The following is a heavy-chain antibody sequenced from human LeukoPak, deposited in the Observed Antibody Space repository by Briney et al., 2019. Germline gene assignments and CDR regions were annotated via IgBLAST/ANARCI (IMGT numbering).Heavy chain of an antibody. CDR3: ARDLGRSSWDIWFDF. J-gene: IGHJ5*01. Sequence: WASVKVSCKASGYTFTNYDINWVRQPAGQGLEWMGWMNPNSGNTGYAQKFQGRVTMTRNTSISTAYMELSSLRSEDTAVYYCARDLGRSSWDIWFDFWGQGTLVTVSS. CDR1: GYTFTNYD. D-gene: IGHD6-13*01. CDR2: MNPNSGNT. V-gene: IGHV1-8*01.